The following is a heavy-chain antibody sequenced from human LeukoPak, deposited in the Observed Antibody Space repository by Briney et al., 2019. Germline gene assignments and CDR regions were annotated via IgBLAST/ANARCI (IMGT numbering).Heavy chain of an antibody. V-gene: IGHV3-30*01. CDR3: ACPFDSSSSDY. CDR2: ISYDGSNK. D-gene: IGHD6-6*01. CDR1: GFTFSSYA. Sequence: AGGSLRLSCAASGFTFSSYAMHWVRQAPGKGLEWVAVISYDGSNKYYADSVKGRFTISRDNSKNTLYLQMNSLRAEDTAVYYCACPFDSSSSDYWGQGTLVTVSS. J-gene: IGHJ4*02.